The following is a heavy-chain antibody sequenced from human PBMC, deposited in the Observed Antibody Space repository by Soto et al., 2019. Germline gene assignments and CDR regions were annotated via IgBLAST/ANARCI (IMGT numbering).Heavy chain of an antibody. CDR3: ATGAKVAYSYDSIGSFDY. V-gene: IGHV3-30*03. Sequence: QVQLVESGGGVVQPGRSLRLSCAASGFTFSSYGMHWVRQAPGKGLEWVAIISYDGSNKYYADSVKGRFTISRDNSKNTLYLQMNSLSAEDTAVYYCATGAKVAYSYDSIGSFDYWGQGTLVTVSS. CDR2: ISYDGSNK. D-gene: IGHD3-22*01. J-gene: IGHJ4*02. CDR1: GFTFSSYG.